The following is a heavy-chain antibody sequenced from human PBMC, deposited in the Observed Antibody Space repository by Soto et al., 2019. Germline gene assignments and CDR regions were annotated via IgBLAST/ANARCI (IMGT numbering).Heavy chain of an antibody. CDR2: IWYDGSNK. V-gene: IGHV3-33*01. J-gene: IGHJ6*02. CDR3: VRGVLLWSLYGMDV. Sequence: QVQLVESGGGVVQPGRSLRLSCAASGFTFSSYGMHWVRQAPGKGLEWVAVIWYDGSNKYYADSVKGRFTISRDNSKNTLYLQMNSLRAEDTAVYYCVRGVLLWSLYGMDVWGQGTTVTVSS. D-gene: IGHD3-10*01. CDR1: GFTFSSYG.